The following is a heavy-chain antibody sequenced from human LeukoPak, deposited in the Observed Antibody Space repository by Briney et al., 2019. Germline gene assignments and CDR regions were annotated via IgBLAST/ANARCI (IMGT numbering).Heavy chain of an antibody. V-gene: IGHV4-59*01. J-gene: IGHJ3*02. Sequence: PSETLSLTCTVSGGSISSYYWSWIRQPPGKGLEWIGYIYYSGSTNYNPSLKSRVTISVDTSKNQFSLKLSSVTAADTAVYYCARAIRDTVTLDAFDIWGQGTMVTVSS. CDR2: IYYSGST. CDR1: GGSISSYY. D-gene: IGHD4-11*01. CDR3: ARAIRDTVTLDAFDI.